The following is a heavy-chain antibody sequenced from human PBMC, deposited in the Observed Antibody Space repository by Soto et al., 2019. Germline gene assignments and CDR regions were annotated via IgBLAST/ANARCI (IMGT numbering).Heavy chain of an antibody. J-gene: IGHJ4*02. CDR3: ARDTSRGEYDY. CDR1: GGSISNYY. V-gene: IGHV4-59*01. Sequence: SETLSLTCTVSGGSISNYYWNWIRQSPGKGLEWIGYIYSSGSTHYNPSLQNRVTISIDTSKNQVSLKVNSVTADDTAVYFCARDTSRGEYDYWGQGTLVTVSS. D-gene: IGHD3-10*01. CDR2: IYSSGST.